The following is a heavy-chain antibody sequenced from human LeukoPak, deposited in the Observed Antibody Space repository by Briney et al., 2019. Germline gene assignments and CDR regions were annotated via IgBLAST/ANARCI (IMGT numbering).Heavy chain of an antibody. CDR1: GFTVSRNY. CDR2: IYYSGST. CDR3: ARHAINDILTGSSYNWFDP. V-gene: IGHV4-39*01. Sequence: PGGSLRLSCAASGFTVSRNYMSWVRQPPGKGLEWIGSIYYSGSTYYNPSLKSRVTISVDTSKNQFSLKLSSVTAADTAVYYCARHAINDILTGSSYNWFDPWGQGTLVTVSS. D-gene: IGHD3-9*01. J-gene: IGHJ5*02.